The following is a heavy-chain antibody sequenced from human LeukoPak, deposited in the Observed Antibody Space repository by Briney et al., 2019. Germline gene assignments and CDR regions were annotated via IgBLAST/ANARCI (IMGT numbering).Heavy chain of an antibody. J-gene: IGHJ4*02. CDR3: AGQFDSGGSYFY. V-gene: IGHV4-38-2*02. Sequence: SETLSLTCTVSGSGYSISGGYYWGWIRQPPGKGLEWIGSIYHSGNTYYNPSLKSRVTISVDTSKNQFSLKLNSVTAADTAVYYCAGQFDSGGSYFYWGQGTLVTVSS. D-gene: IGHD3-22*01. CDR1: GSGYSISGGYY. CDR2: IYHSGNT.